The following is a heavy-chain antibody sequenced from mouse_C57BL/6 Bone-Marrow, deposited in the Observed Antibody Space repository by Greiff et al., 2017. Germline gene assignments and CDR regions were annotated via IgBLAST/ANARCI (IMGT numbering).Heavy chain of an antibody. CDR3: AIYYGSSYYAMDY. D-gene: IGHD1-1*01. J-gene: IGHJ4*01. Sequence: EVMLVESGGGLVQPGGSLKLSCAASGFTFSDYGMAWVRQAPRKGPEWVAFISNLAYSIYYADTVTGRVTISRENAKNTLYLEMSSLRSEDTAMYYCAIYYGSSYYAMDYWGQGTSVTVSS. V-gene: IGHV5-15*01. CDR1: GFTFSDYG. CDR2: ISNLAYSI.